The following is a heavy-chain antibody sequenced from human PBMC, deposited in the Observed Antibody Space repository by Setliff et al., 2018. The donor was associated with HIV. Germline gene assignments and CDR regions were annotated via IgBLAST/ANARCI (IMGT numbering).Heavy chain of an antibody. D-gene: IGHD5-12*01. CDR1: GGSISSYY. CDR2: IYYSGST. Sequence: SETLSLTCTVSGGSISSYYWSWIRQPPGKGLEWIGYIYYSGSTNYNPSLKSRVTISVDTSKNQFSLKLSSVTAADTAVYYCARDNLYSGYDPGYYYYGMDVWGQGTTVTV. J-gene: IGHJ6*02. V-gene: IGHV4-59*01. CDR3: ARDNLYSGYDPGYYYYGMDV.